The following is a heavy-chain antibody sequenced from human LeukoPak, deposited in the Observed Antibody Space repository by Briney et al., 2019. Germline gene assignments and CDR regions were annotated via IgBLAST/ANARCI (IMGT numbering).Heavy chain of an antibody. Sequence: GGSLRLSCAASGLTFSSYWMHWVRQAPGKGLVWVSRIKTDGSSASYADSVKGRFTISRDNAKNSLYLQMNSLRAEDTALYYCAKDIAPYYDILTGYYNWGQGTLVTVSS. CDR1: GLTFSSYW. V-gene: IGHV3-74*01. D-gene: IGHD3-9*01. J-gene: IGHJ4*02. CDR3: AKDIAPYYDILTGYYN. CDR2: IKTDGSSA.